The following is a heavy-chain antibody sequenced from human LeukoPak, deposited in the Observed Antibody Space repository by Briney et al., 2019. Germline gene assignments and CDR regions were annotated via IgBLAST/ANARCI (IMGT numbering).Heavy chain of an antibody. J-gene: IGHJ4*02. CDR2: IYHSGST. Sequence: TSETLSLTCAVSGGSISSGGYSWSWTRQPPGKGLEWIGYIYHSGSTYYNPSLKGRVTISVDRSKNQFSLKLSSVTAADTAVYYCARAYSRSSLPGEVGIWGQGTLVTVSS. CDR3: ARAYSRSSLPGEVGI. D-gene: IGHD2-21*01. V-gene: IGHV4-30-2*01. CDR1: GGSISSGGYS.